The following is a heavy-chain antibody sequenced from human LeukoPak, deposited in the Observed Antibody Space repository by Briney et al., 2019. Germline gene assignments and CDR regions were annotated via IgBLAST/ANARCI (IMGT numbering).Heavy chain of an antibody. CDR3: KGAYCSSTSCSTMDV. V-gene: IGHV3-73*01. J-gene: IGHJ6*03. CDR2: IRSKANSYAT. CDR1: GFTFSGSA. D-gene: IGHD2-2*01. Sequence: PGGSLRLSCAASGFTFSGSAMHWVRQASGKGLEWVGRIRSKANSYATAYAASVKGRFTISRDDSKNTAYLQMNSLKTEDTAVYYCKGAYCSSTSCSTMDVWGKGTTVTVSS.